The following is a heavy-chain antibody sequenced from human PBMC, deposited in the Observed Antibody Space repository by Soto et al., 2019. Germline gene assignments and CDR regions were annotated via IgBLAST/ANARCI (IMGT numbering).Heavy chain of an antibody. V-gene: IGHV3-21*01. D-gene: IGHD2-2*01. Sequence: GGSLRLSCAASGFTFSSYSMNWVRQAPGKGLEWVSSISSSSSYIYYADSVKGRFTISRDNAKNSLYLQMNSLRAEDTAVYYCARLTCSSTSCQTYYYYYYGIDVWGQGTTVTVSS. CDR3: ARLTCSSTSCQTYYYYYYGIDV. CDR2: ISSSSSYI. J-gene: IGHJ6*02. CDR1: GFTFSSYS.